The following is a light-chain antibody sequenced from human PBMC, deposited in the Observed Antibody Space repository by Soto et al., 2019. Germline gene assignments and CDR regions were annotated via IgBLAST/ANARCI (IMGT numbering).Light chain of an antibody. Sequence: IVMTQSPDTLSVSPGERATLSCRASQSISDSLAWFQQKPGQAPRLLIYGASTRATGIPARFSGSGFGTEFTLTISSLQSEDSAVYYCQQYNHWYTFGQGTKLEI. V-gene: IGKV3-15*01. CDR1: QSISDS. CDR2: GAS. CDR3: QQYNHWYT. J-gene: IGKJ2*01.